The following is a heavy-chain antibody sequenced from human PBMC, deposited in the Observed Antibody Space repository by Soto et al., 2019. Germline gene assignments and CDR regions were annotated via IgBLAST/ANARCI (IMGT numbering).Heavy chain of an antibody. Sequence: PGGSLRLSCAASGFTFSSYSMNWVRQAPGKGLEWVSSISSSSSYIYYADSVKGRFTISRDNAKNSLYLQRNSLRAEDTAVYYCAKPPNPDDYYCYGMAVWGQGTTVTVSS. J-gene: IGHJ6*02. CDR3: AKPPNPDDYYCYGMAV. D-gene: IGHD3-3*01. CDR2: ISSSSSYI. CDR1: GFTFSSYS. V-gene: IGHV3-21*04.